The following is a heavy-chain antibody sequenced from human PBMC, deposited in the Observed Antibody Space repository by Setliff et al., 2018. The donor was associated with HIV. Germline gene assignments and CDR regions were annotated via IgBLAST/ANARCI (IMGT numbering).Heavy chain of an antibody. J-gene: IGHJ4*02. CDR3: ATYHYYDSSAYFIDLYYLDY. CDR1: GYTLSNYY. V-gene: IGHV1-46*01. D-gene: IGHD3-22*01. Sequence: ASVKVSCKASGYTLSNYYMHWVRQAPGQGLEWMGIINPSGESTTYAQRFQGRVTMTTDRSTSTVYMELSGLRSEDTAVYYCATYHYYDSSAYFIDLYYLDYWGQGTLVTVSS. CDR2: INPSGEST.